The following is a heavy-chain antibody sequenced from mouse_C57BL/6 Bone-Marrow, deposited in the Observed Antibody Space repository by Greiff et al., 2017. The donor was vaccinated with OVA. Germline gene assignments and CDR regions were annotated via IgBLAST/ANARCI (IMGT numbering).Heavy chain of an antibody. D-gene: IGHD1-1*01. CDR3: TTFPYYYGSSYFDY. Sequence: VQLQQSGAELVRPGASVKLSCTASGFNIKDDYMHWVKQRPEQGLEWIGWIDPENGDTEYASKFQGKATITADTSSNTAYLQLSSLTSEDTAVYYCTTFPYYYGSSYFDYWGQGTTLTVSS. CDR2: IDPENGDT. V-gene: IGHV14-4*01. CDR1: GFNIKDDY. J-gene: IGHJ2*01.